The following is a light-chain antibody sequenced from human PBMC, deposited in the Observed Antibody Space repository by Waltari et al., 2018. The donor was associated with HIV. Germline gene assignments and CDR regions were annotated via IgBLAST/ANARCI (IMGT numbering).Light chain of an antibody. J-gene: IGLJ2*01. Sequence: SYVLTQPPSVSVAPGQTARITCWADNHGSKSVHWYQHKPGQAPVLVIYDDSDRPSGIPQRLSASNSGNTATLTISSVEAGDEADYYCQVWDTSSDHPVFGGGTKLTVL. V-gene: IGLV3-21*02. CDR2: DDS. CDR3: QVWDTSSDHPV. CDR1: NHGSKS.